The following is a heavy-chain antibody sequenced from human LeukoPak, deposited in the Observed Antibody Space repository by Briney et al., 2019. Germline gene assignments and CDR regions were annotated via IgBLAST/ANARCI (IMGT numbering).Heavy chain of an antibody. CDR2: ISSSGSTI. D-gene: IGHD6-19*01. Sequence: PGGSLRLSCAASGFTFSSYSMNWVRQAPGKGLEWVSYISSSGSTIFYADSVKGRFTISRDNAKNSLFLQMNSLRVEDTAVYYCARGPHPYTSGWYHFDYWGQGTLVTVSS. V-gene: IGHV3-48*04. J-gene: IGHJ4*02. CDR1: GFTFSSYS. CDR3: ARGPHPYTSGWYHFDY.